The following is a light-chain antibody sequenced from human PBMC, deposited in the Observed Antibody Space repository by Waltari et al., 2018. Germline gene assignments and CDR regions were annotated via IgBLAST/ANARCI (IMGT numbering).Light chain of an antibody. CDR1: QNIATF. J-gene: IGKJ1*01. V-gene: IGKV1-39*01. CDR3: QQTYVFPLT. Sequence: DIQMTQSPSSLSASVGDKVTITCRASQNIATFLNWFQHRPGQAPDLLIYGASTLHRGVPSRFTGSGSGTEFTLTISSVQPGDFATYYCQQTYVFPLTFGQGTKVEMK. CDR2: GAS.